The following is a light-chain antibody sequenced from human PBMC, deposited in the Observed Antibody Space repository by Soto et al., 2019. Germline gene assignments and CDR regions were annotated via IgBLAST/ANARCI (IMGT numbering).Light chain of an antibody. CDR2: SDT. J-gene: IGLJ2*01. Sequence: SSELTQPPSVSVAPGETARISCGGNNIGSKGVHWYQQKPGQAPVLVIYSDTDLPPVIPERFSGSNSANMATLPISRVEAGDEADYYCQVWDSGSAHVLFGGGTKLTVL. CDR3: QVWDSGSAHVL. CDR1: NIGSKG. V-gene: IGLV3-21*04.